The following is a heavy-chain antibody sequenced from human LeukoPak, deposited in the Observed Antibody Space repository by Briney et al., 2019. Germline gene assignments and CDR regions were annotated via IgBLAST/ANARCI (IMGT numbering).Heavy chain of an antibody. J-gene: IGHJ6*02. CDR1: GYTFTGYY. CDR2: INPNSWGT. V-gene: IGHV1-2*02. CDR3: ARGRKWEPYGMDV. Sequence: ASVKVSCKASGYTFTGYYMHWVRQAPGQGLEWMGWINPNSWGTNYAQKFQGRVTMSRDTSISTAYMELSRLRSDDTAVYYCARGRKWEPYGMDVWGQGTTVTVSS. D-gene: IGHD1-26*01.